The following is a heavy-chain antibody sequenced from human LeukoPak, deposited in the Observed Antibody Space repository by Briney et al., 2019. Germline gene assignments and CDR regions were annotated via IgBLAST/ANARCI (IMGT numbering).Heavy chain of an antibody. Sequence: GGSLRLSCAASGFTFSSYAMSRVRQAPGKGLEWVSAISGSGGSTYYADSVKGRFTISRDNSKNTLYLQMNSPRAEDTAVYYCAKPPKLRYFDWNRGAVDYWGQGTLVTVSS. CDR2: ISGSGGST. D-gene: IGHD3-9*01. J-gene: IGHJ4*02. CDR3: AKPPKLRYFDWNRGAVDY. CDR1: GFTFSSYA. V-gene: IGHV3-23*01.